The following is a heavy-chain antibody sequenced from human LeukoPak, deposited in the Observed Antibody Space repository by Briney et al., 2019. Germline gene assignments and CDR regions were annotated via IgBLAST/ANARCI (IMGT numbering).Heavy chain of an antibody. CDR1: GGSFSGYY. J-gene: IGHJ6*03. D-gene: IGHD2-2*01. CDR3: ARARPIQYCSSTSCVMPFNYYYYYMDV. CDR2: INHSGST. Sequence: SETLSLTCAVYGGSFSGYYWSWIRQPPGKGLEWIGEINHSGSTNYNPSLKSRVTISVDTSKNQFSLKLSSVTAADTAVYYCARARPIQYCSSTSCVMPFNYYYYYMDVWGKGTTVTVSS. V-gene: IGHV4-34*01.